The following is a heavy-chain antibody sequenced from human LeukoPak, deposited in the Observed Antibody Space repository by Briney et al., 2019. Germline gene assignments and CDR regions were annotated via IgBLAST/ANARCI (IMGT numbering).Heavy chain of an antibody. D-gene: IGHD3-22*01. J-gene: IGHJ3*02. Sequence: GRSLRLSCAASGFTFDDYAMHWVRQAPGKGLEWVSGISWNSGSIGYADSVKGRFTISRDNAKNSLYLQMNSLRAEDTALYYCAKDRSYYYDSSGYYYSAFDIWGQGTMVTVSS. V-gene: IGHV3-9*01. CDR1: GFTFDDYA. CDR2: ISWNSGSI. CDR3: AKDRSYYYDSSGYYYSAFDI.